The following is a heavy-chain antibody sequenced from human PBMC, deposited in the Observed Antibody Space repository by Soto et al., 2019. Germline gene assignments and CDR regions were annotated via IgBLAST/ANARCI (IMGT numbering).Heavy chain of an antibody. CDR2: IIPMYGPA. V-gene: IGHV1-69*01. Sequence: SGAEVKKPGSSVTVSCKASGATFSSYAIHWVRQAPGQGLEWMGGIIPMYGPAKYAQRFQGRVTITADESTTTVYMELTSLTSQDTAVYYCARVTSMVRGVIDNWFDPWGHGTLVTVSS. D-gene: IGHD3-10*01. CDR3: ARVTSMVRGVIDNWFDP. CDR1: GATFSSYA. J-gene: IGHJ5*02.